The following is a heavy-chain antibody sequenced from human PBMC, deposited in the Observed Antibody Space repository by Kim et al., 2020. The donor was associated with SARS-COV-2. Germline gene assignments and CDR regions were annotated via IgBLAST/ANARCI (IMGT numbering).Heavy chain of an antibody. CDR1: GGSISSYC. V-gene: IGHV4-59*13. D-gene: IGHD3-9*01. J-gene: IGHJ2*01. CDR2: IYYSGST. CDR3: ARGIRYSGLWYFDL. Sequence: SETLSLTCTVSGGSISSYCWSWIRQPPGKGLEWVGYIYYSGSTNYTPSLKSRVPISVDTSKNPSSLEMSSVTAAATAVYYCARGIRYSGLWYFDLWGRCT.